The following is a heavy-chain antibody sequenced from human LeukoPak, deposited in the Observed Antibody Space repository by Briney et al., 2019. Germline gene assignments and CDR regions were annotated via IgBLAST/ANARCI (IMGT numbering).Heavy chain of an antibody. CDR3: ARARRTWAGNGYFDF. D-gene: IGHD3-10*01. CDR2: INHSGST. Sequence: SETLSLICAVYGGSFRGYYWSWIRQPPGKGLEWIGEINHSGSTNYNPSLKSPVTISVDTSKNQFSLNLSIVTAADTAVYYCARARRTWAGNGYFDFWGQGTLVTVSS. CDR1: GGSFRGYY. J-gene: IGHJ4*02. V-gene: IGHV4-34*01.